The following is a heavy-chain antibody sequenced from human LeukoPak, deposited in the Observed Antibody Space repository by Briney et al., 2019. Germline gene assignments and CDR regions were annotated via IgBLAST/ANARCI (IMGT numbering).Heavy chain of an antibody. CDR3: ARMGIQLWSYFDY. D-gene: IGHD5-18*01. CDR2: IIGDGSIT. CDR1: GFSFSRHW. V-gene: IGHV3-74*01. J-gene: IGHJ4*02. Sequence: GGSLRLSCEASGFSFSRHWMHWVRQAPGKGLVWVSRIIGDGSITSYADSVKGRFTISRDNAKSTVHLQMNSLRAEDTAVYYCARMGIQLWSYFDYWGQGTRVTVSS.